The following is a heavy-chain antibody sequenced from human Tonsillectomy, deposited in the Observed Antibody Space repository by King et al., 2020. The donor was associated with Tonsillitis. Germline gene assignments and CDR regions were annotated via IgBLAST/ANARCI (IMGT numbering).Heavy chain of an antibody. V-gene: IGHV3-48*04. CDR2: ISSSSSTI. CDR1: GFTFSSYS. J-gene: IGHJ6*02. CDR3: AREYYYDSSGTTNGMDV. Sequence: VQLVESGGGSVQPGGSLRLSCAASGFTFSSYSMNWVRQAPGKGLEWVSYISSSSSTIYYADSVKGRFTISRDNAKNSLYLQMNSLRAEDTAVYYCAREYYYDSSGTTNGMDVWGQGTTVTVSS. D-gene: IGHD3-22*01.